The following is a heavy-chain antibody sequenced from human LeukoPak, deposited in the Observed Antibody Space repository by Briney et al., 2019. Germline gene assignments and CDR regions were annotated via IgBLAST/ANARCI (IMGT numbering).Heavy chain of an antibody. CDR1: GFTFSSYA. V-gene: IGHV3-23*01. Sequence: GGSLRLSCAASGFTFSSYAMSWVRQAPGKGLEWVSAISGSGGSTYYADSVKGRFTISRDNSKNTLYLQMNSLRAEDTAVYYCAKGRGGRSYRNYYMDVWGKGTTVTVSS. CDR3: AKGRGGRSYRNYYMDV. D-gene: IGHD3-16*02. CDR2: ISGSGGST. J-gene: IGHJ6*03.